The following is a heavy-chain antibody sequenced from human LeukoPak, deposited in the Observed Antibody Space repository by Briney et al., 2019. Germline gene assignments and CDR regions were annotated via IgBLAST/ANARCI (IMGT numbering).Heavy chain of an antibody. CDR1: GFTFSSYA. CDR3: ARRGGGYNYYYYYYMDV. D-gene: IGHD5-24*01. V-gene: IGHV3-7*01. Sequence: PGGSLRLSCAASGFTFSSYAMSWVRQAPGKGLEWVANIKEDGSEKYYVDSVKGRFTISRDNAKNSLSLQMNSLRAEDTAVYYCARRGGGYNYYYYYYMDVWGKGTTVTISS. CDR2: IKEDGSEK. J-gene: IGHJ6*03.